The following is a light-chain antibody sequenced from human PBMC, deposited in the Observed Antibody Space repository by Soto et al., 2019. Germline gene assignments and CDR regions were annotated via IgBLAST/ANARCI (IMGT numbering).Light chain of an antibody. CDR2: DAS. CDR3: QQYNDWLRLT. CDR1: QSVGRN. V-gene: IGKV3-15*01. Sequence: EIVMTQSPASLSVSPGERAALSCRASQSVGRNLAWYQQKPGHAPRLLIYDASTRATGIPARFSGSGSGTEFTLTISSLQSEDFAVYYCQQYNDWLRLTFGGGTKVDIK. J-gene: IGKJ4*01.